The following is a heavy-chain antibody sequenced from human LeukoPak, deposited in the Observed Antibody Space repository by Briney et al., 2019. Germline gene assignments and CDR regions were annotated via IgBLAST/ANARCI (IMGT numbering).Heavy chain of an antibody. V-gene: IGHV1-18*01. CDR2: ISAYNGNT. CDR1: GHTFTSYD. CDR3: ARVVSLDEGNWFDP. D-gene: IGHD3-10*01. J-gene: IGHJ5*02. Sequence: GSVKVSCKASGHTFTSYDISWVRQAPGQGLEWMGWISAYNGNTNYAQKFQGRVTMTTDTSTSTAYMELRSLRSDDTAVYYCARVVSLDEGNWFDPWGQGTLVTVSS.